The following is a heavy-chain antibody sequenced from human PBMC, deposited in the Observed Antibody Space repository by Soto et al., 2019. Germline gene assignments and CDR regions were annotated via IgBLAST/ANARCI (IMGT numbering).Heavy chain of an antibody. CDR1: GGSISSSNW. CDR2: IYHSGST. D-gene: IGHD3-22*01. J-gene: IGHJ3*02. Sequence: QVQLQESGPGLVKPSGTLSLTCAVSGGSISSSNWWSWVRQPPGKGLEWIGEIYHSGSTNYNPSLTSRVTISVDKSKNQFSLKLSSVTAADTAVYYCARLGDSSGYHDAFDIWGQGTMVTVSS. CDR3: ARLGDSSGYHDAFDI. V-gene: IGHV4-4*02.